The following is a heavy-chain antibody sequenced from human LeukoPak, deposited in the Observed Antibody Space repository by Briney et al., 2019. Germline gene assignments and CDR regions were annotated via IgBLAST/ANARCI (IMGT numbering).Heavy chain of an antibody. CDR1: GFTFSTYE. D-gene: IGHD3-16*01. V-gene: IGHV3-48*03. Sequence: PGGSLRLSCAASGFTFSTYEMNWVRQVPGKGLEWVSYISGSGTTIYYADSVKGRFAISRDNTKNSMYLQMNSLRAEDTAVYYCVSAYGGLLDYWGQGTLGTVSS. CDR2: ISGSGTTI. J-gene: IGHJ4*02. CDR3: VSAYGGLLDY.